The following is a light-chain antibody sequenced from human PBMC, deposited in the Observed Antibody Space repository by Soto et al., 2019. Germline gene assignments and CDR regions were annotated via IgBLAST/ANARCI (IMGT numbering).Light chain of an antibody. J-gene: IGKJ1*01. CDR1: QPVGRSY. V-gene: IGKV3-20*01. CDR3: QQYDSTPPWT. CDR2: GTS. Sequence: VVLTQSPGILYLSPGERATLSCRASQPVGRSYLAWYQQKPGQPPRLLIFGTSTRATGIPDRFSGSGSGTEFTLTISRLDPEDFAVYYCQQYDSTPPWTFGQGTRVEVK.